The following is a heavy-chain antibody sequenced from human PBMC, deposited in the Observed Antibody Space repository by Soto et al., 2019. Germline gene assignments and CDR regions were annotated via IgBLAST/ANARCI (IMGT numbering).Heavy chain of an antibody. D-gene: IGHD3-10*01. CDR3: AKSHYYGSGSYSTHFDY. CDR1: GFTFSSYA. V-gene: IGHV3-23*01. J-gene: IGHJ4*02. Sequence: PGGSLRLSCAASGFTFSSYAMSWVRQAPGKGLEWVSAISGSGGSTYYADSVKGRFTISRDNSKNTLYLQMNSLRAEDTAVYYCAKSHYYGSGSYSTHFDYWGQGTLVTVSS. CDR2: ISGSGGST.